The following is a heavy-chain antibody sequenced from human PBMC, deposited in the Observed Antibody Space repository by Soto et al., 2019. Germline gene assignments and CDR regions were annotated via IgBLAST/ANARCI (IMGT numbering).Heavy chain of an antibody. CDR1: GFIFKNFG. Sequence: GSLRLSCAASGFIFKNFGMHWVRQAPGKGLKRLAVIWYDGSNKFYAESVKGRFTISRDNVKNTVSLQVNSLRVEDTAVYYCARDYMGTFDYWGRGTLVTVSS. J-gene: IGHJ4*02. V-gene: IGHV3-33*01. CDR2: IWYDGSNK. D-gene: IGHD1-1*01. CDR3: ARDYMGTFDY.